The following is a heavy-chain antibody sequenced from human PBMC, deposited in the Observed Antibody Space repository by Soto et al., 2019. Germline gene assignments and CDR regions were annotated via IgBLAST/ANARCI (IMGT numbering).Heavy chain of an antibody. CDR2: ISWNSGSI. CDR3: VKDYDSSGYYPHY. D-gene: IGHD3-22*01. Sequence: TGGSLRLSCAASGFTFDEYAMRWVRQAPGKGLEWVSGISWNSGSIGYADSAKGRFTISRDNAKSYLYLQMNSLGAEDTALYYCVKDYDSSGYYPHYWGQGTLVTVYS. CDR1: GFTFDEYA. J-gene: IGHJ4*02. V-gene: IGHV3-9*01.